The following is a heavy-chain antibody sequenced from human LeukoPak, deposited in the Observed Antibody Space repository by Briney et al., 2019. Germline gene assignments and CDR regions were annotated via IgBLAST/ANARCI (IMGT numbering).Heavy chain of an antibody. D-gene: IGHD1-26*01. CDR2: FDPEDGET. V-gene: IGHV1-24*01. CDR3: ATLTSSGRELRFDY. J-gene: IGHJ4*02. Sequence: GASVKVSCKVSGYTLTELSMHWVRQAPGKGLEWMGGFDPEDGETIYAQKFQGRVTMTEDTSTDTAYMELSSLRSEDTAVYYCATLTSSGRELRFDYWGQGTLVTVSS. CDR1: GYTLTELS.